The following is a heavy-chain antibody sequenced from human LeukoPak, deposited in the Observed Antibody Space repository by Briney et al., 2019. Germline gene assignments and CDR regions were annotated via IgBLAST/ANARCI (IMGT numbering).Heavy chain of an antibody. Sequence: PSQTLSLTCDISGDSVSSNSAAWNRIRQSPSRGLEWLGRTYYRSKWYNDYAVSLKSRMTINADTSKNQFSLQLNSVTPEDTAVYYCAKGRWALFDCWGQGTLVIVSS. D-gene: IGHD3-10*01. CDR2: TYYRSKWYN. CDR1: GDSVSSNSAA. J-gene: IGHJ4*02. V-gene: IGHV6-1*01. CDR3: AKGRWALFDC.